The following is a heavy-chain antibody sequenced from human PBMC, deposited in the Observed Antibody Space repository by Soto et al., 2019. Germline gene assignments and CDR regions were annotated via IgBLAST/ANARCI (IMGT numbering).Heavy chain of an antibody. V-gene: IGHV3-15*01. CDR3: TAISNYGASNYWYFDL. J-gene: IGHJ2*01. Sequence: GGSLRLSCAGSGFTFSGAWMSWVRQTPGKGLEWLGRIKSKDDCGATDYAAPVKGRFTISRDDSNNTVYLQMNSLKIEDTAVYFCTAISNYGASNYWYFDLWGLGTLVTVSS. CDR1: GFTFSGAW. CDR2: IKSKDDCGAT. D-gene: IGHD4-17*01.